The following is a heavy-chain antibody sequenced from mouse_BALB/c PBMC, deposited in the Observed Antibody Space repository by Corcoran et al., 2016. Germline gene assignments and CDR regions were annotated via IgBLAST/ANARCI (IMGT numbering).Heavy chain of an antibody. J-gene: IGHJ2*01. V-gene: IGHV3-6*02. Sequence: DVQLQESGPGLVKPSQSLSLTCSVTGYSITSGYYWNWIRQFPGNKLEWMGYISYDGSNNYNPSLKNRISITRDTSKNQCFLKLNSVTTEDTATYYCASVYYGYYFDYWGQGTTLTVSS. D-gene: IGHD1-2*01. CDR3: ASVYYGYYFDY. CDR2: ISYDGSN. CDR1: GYSITSGYY.